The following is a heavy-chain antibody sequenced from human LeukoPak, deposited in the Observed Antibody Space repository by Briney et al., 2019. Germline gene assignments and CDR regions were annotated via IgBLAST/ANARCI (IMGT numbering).Heavy chain of an antibody. CDR1: GGSISSGGYY. V-gene: IGHV4-31*03. CDR3: ARDKDVGFLEWPEAFDI. D-gene: IGHD3-3*01. Sequence: SETLSLTCTVSGGSISSGGYYWSWIRQHPGKGLEWIGYIYYSGSTYYNPSLKSRVTISVDTSKNQFSLKLSSVTAADTAVYYCARDKDVGFLEWPEAFDIWGQGTMVTVSS. CDR2: IYYSGST. J-gene: IGHJ3*02.